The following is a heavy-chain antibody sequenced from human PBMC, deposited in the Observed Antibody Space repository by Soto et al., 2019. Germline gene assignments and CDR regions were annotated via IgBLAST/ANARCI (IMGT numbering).Heavy chain of an antibody. D-gene: IGHD3-22*01. Sequence: GGSLRLSCAASGFTFSSYAMHWVRQAPGKGLEWVANIKQDGSEKYYVDSVKGRFTISRDNAKNSLYLQMNSLRAEDTAVYYCARPALYYYDSSGYYGEYYFDYWGQGTLVPVSS. J-gene: IGHJ4*02. CDR3: ARPALYYYDSSGYYGEYYFDY. CDR1: GFTFSSYA. V-gene: IGHV3-7*03. CDR2: IKQDGSEK.